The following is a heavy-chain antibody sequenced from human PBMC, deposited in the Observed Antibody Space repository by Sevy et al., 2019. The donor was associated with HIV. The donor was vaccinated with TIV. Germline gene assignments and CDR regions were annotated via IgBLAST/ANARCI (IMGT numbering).Heavy chain of an antibody. D-gene: IGHD5-18*01. Sequence: SETLSLTCSVSGGSFTRKNYFWAWIRQSPGKGLEWIGSIYHSGRTYHSPSLQSRVGISVDTSRRHFSLKLSSVTATDTAVYYCARHSFKHGYRPHYFDYWSQGTLVTVSS. CDR1: GGSFTRKNYF. V-gene: IGHV4-39*01. J-gene: IGHJ4*02. CDR2: IYHSGRT. CDR3: ARHSFKHGYRPHYFDY.